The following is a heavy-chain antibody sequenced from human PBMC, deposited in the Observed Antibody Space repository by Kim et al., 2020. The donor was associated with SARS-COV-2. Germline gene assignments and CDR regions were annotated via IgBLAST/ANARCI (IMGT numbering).Heavy chain of an antibody. CDR1: GFTFSSYW. CDR2: IKQDGSEK. Sequence: GGSLRLSCAASGFTFSSYWMSWVRQAPGKGLEWVANIKQDGSEKYYVDSGKGRFTISRDNAKNSLYLQMNSLRAEDTAVYYCARDRYSSKGMMIDYWGQGTLVTVSS. D-gene: IGHD5-18*01. CDR3: ARDRYSSKGMMIDY. J-gene: IGHJ4*02. V-gene: IGHV3-7*01.